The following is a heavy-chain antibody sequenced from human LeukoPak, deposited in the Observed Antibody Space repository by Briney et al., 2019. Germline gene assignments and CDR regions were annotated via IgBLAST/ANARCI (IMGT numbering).Heavy chain of an antibody. D-gene: IGHD1-14*01. CDR3: ARDRHGTAEENYFDY. CDR1: GFTFSDYY. J-gene: IGHJ4*02. CDR2: ISSSSSYI. V-gene: IGHV3-11*06. Sequence: GGSLRLSCAASGFTFSDYYMSWIRQAPGKGLEWVSSISSSSSYIYYADSVKGRFTISRDNAKNSLYLQMNSLRAEDTAVYYCARDRHGTAEENYFDYWGQGTLVTVSS.